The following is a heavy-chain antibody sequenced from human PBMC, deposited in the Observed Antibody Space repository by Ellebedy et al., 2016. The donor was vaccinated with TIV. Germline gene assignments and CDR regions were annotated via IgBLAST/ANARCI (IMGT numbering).Heavy chain of an antibody. V-gene: IGHV3-9*01. D-gene: IGHD3-16*01. CDR2: ISWNSGSI. CDR3: AKDKRMITFGGVIDY. J-gene: IGHJ4*02. CDR1: GFTFDDYA. Sequence: PGGSLRLSCAASGFTFDDYAMHWVRQAPGKGLEWVSGISWNSGSIGYADSVKGRFTISRDNAKNSLYLQMNSLRPEDKALYYCAKDKRMITFGGVIDYWGQGTLVTVSS.